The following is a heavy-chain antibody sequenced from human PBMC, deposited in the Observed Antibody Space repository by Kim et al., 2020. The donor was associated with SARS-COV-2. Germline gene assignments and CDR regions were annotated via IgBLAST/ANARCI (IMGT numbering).Heavy chain of an antibody. CDR3: AKEARPPGYDSSGKGLDY. Sequence: GGSLRLSCAASGFTFSSYGMHWVRQAPGKGLEWVAVISYDGSNKYYADSVKGRFTISRDNSKNTLYLQMNSLRAEDTAVYYCAKEARPPGYDSSGKGLDYWGQGTLVTVSS. CDR1: GFTFSSYG. D-gene: IGHD3-22*01. J-gene: IGHJ4*02. CDR2: ISYDGSNK. V-gene: IGHV3-30*18.